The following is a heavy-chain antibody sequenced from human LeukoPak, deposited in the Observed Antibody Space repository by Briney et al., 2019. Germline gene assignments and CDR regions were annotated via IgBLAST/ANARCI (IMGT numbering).Heavy chain of an antibody. V-gene: IGHV3-49*04. CDR3: TIHDTSMATSVDY. CDR2: IRSKAYGGTT. J-gene: IGHJ4*02. CDR1: GFIFGDYA. D-gene: IGHD5-18*01. Sequence: GGSLRLSCTGSGFIFGDYAVSWVRQAPGKGLEWVGFIRSKAYGGTTEHAASVQGRFTISRDDSKSIAYLQMTSLKAEDTAVYYCTIHDTSMATSVDYWGQGTLVTVSS.